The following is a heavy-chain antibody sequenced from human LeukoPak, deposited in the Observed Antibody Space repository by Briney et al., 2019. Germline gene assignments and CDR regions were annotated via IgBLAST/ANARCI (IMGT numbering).Heavy chain of an antibody. CDR1: GYTFTDYY. Sequence: ASVKVSCTASGYTFTDYYMHWVRQAPGQGLEWMGRINPNSGGTNYAQKFQARVTMTRDTSISTAYMELSRLRSDDTALYYCARAAYYYDGSGYYLGDWGQGTLVTVSS. J-gene: IGHJ4*02. V-gene: IGHV1-2*06. D-gene: IGHD3-22*01. CDR2: INPNSGGT. CDR3: ARAAYYYDGSGYYLGD.